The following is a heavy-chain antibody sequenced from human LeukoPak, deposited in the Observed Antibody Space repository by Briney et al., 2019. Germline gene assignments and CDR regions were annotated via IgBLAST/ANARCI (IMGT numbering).Heavy chain of an antibody. D-gene: IGHD5-18*01. CDR1: GFTFSSYW. Sequence: GGSLRLSCAASGFTFSSYWMSWVRQAPGKGLEWVANIKQDGSKKYSVDSVKGRFTISRDNAKNSLYLQMNSLRAEDTAVYFCARDSIQLWFPRSFDYWGQGTLVTVSS. J-gene: IGHJ4*02. CDR3: ARDSIQLWFPRSFDY. CDR2: IKQDGSKK. V-gene: IGHV3-7*05.